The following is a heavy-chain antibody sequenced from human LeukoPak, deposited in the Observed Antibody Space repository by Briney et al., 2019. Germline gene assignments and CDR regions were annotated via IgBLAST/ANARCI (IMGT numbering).Heavy chain of an antibody. CDR2: ISYDGSNK. CDR1: GFTFSHYG. V-gene: IGHV3-30*18. Sequence: GGSLRLSCAASGFTFSHYGMHWVRQAPGKGLEWVAVISYDGSNKNYADSVKGRFTISRDHSKNTLFLQINSLRPEDTAVYYCAKGLDAFSGSYHYYYYMDVWGNGTTVTVSS. J-gene: IGHJ6*03. D-gene: IGHD1-26*01. CDR3: AKGLDAFSGSYHYYYYMDV.